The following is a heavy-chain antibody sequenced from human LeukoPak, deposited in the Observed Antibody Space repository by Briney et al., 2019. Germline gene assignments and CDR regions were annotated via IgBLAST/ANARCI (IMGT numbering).Heavy chain of an antibody. V-gene: IGHV3-30*03. CDR3: ATPGGWDRYKWNWSLDL. J-gene: IGHJ2*01. CDR2: ISYDGSNK. D-gene: IGHD5-24*01. Sequence: GGSLRLSFAASGFIAGAYDMRWVRQAPGKGLEWVAVISYDGSNKYFADSVKGRFTISRDNSKNTPYLQMNNLRAEDTAVYFCATPGGWDRYKWNWSLDLWGRGTLVIVSS. CDR1: GFIAGAYD.